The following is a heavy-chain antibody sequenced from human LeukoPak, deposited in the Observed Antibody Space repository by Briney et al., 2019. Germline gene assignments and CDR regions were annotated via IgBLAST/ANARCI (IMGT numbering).Heavy chain of an antibody. CDR1: GFTFSSYE. J-gene: IGHJ4*02. Sequence: GGSLRLSCAASGFTFSSYEMNGVRQAPGKGLEWVSHSSSSGSTIYYAGSVKGRFTIARDNAKHSVYLQMNSLRAEDTAVYYCARGSLHSAYGFDYWGQGTLVTVSS. CDR2: SSSSGSTI. D-gene: IGHD5-12*01. V-gene: IGHV3-48*03. CDR3: ARGSLHSAYGFDY.